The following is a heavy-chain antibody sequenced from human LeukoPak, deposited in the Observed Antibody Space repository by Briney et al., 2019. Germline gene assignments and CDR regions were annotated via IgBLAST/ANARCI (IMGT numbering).Heavy chain of an antibody. CDR3: ARAVYSYGYPDY. D-gene: IGHD5-18*01. Sequence: ASVKVSCKASGYTFTGYYMHWVRQAPGQGLEWMGWINPNSGGTNYAQKLQGRVTMTRDTSISTAYMELSRLRSDDTAVYYCARAVYSYGYPDYWGQGTLVTVSS. V-gene: IGHV1-2*02. J-gene: IGHJ4*02. CDR1: GYTFTGYY. CDR2: INPNSGGT.